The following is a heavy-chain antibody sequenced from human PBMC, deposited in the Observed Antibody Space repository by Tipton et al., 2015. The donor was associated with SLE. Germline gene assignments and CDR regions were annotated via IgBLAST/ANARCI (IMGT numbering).Heavy chain of an antibody. CDR3: ARPRSAYFDY. CDR1: GFIFSDYS. V-gene: IGHV3-7*01. CDR2: VKRDGSEK. Sequence: SLRLSCAASGFIFSDYSMSWLRQAPGKGLEWVANVKRDGSEKNYVDSVKGRFTISRDNAKNSLYLQMNSLRVDDTAVYYCARPRSAYFDYWGQGAPVTVSS. J-gene: IGHJ4*02. D-gene: IGHD3-3*01.